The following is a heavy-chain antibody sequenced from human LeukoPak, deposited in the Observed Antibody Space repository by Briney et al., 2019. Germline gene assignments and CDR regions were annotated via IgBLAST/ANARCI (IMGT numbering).Heavy chain of an antibody. Sequence: PSETLSLTCTVSGGSISSYYWSWIWQPPGKGLEWIGYIYYSGSTNYNPSLKSRVTISVDTSKNQFSLKLSSVTAADTAVYYCARYDSSGSFDYWGQGTLVTVSS. CDR3: ARYDSSGSFDY. D-gene: IGHD3-22*01. J-gene: IGHJ4*02. V-gene: IGHV4-59*01. CDR1: GGSISSYY. CDR2: IYYSGST.